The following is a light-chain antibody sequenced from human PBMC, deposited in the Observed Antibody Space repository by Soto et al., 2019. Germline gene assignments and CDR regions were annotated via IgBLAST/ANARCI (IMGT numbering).Light chain of an antibody. Sequence: EIVMTQSPPTLSVSPGERDTVSCRASQSVSSNLAWYQQKPGQAPRLLIYGASTRATGIPARFSGSGSGTEFTLTISSLQSEDFAVYYCQQHNNWPLTFGQGTKVDIK. CDR1: QSVSSN. CDR2: GAS. V-gene: IGKV3-15*01. J-gene: IGKJ1*01. CDR3: QQHNNWPLT.